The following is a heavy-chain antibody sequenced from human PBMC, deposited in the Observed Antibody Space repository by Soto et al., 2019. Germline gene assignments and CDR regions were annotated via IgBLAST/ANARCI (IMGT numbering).Heavy chain of an antibody. Sequence: GPGRASETLSLTCTVSGGSISSNYWTWIRQPPGKGLEWIGYVYNSGSTNYNPSLKSRVTISEDTSKSQFSLKVNSMTAADTAVYYCARYRREAVAGYTLDNWGQGILVTVSS. CDR2: VYNSGST. CDR3: ARYRREAVAGYTLDN. CDR1: GGSISSNY. D-gene: IGHD6-13*01. V-gene: IGHV4-59*01. J-gene: IGHJ4*02.